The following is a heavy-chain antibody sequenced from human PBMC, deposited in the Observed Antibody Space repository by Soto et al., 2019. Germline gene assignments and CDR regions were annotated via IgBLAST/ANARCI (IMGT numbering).Heavy chain of an antibody. D-gene: IGHD5-18*01. CDR1: GGSISSSSYY. CDR3: VCIFSGGYSYGLYYDGMDV. CDR2: IFYSGST. J-gene: IGHJ6*02. V-gene: IGHV4-39*01. Sequence: SATLSLTCTVSGGSISSSSYYWGWIRQPPGKGLEWIGSIFYSGSTYYNPSLKSRVTISVDTSKNQFSLKLSSVTAADTAMYYCVCIFSGGYSYGLYYDGMDVWGQGTTVT.